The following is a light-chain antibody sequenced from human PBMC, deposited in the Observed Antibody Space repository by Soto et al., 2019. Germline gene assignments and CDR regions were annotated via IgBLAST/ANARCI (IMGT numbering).Light chain of an antibody. J-gene: IGKJ2*01. CDR3: HHYATSHT. CDR1: QSVSRNY. V-gene: IGKV3-20*01. Sequence: EIVLTQSPGTLSLSPGEGATLSCRASQSVSRNYLAWYQQKPGRTPTLLIYGASTRAPGISDRFSGSGSGTDFTLTISRLEPQDSAVYYSHHYATSHTFGQGTRLEIK. CDR2: GAS.